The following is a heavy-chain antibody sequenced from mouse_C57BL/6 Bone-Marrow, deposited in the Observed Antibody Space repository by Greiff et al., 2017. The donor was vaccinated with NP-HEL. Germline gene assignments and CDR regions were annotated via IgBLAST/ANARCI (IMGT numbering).Heavy chain of an antibody. CDR1: GYAFRSYW. J-gene: IGHJ2*01. CDR2: IYPGDGDT. V-gene: IGHV1-80*01. Sequence: QVPLQQSGAVLVKPGASVKISCKASGYAFRSYWMNWVKQRPGQGLEWIGQIYPGDGDTNSNGKFKGKATLTADKSSSTAYMQLSSLTSEDSAVYFCARYYGSSYYFNYWGQGTTLTVSS. CDR3: ARYYGSSYYFNY. D-gene: IGHD1-1*01.